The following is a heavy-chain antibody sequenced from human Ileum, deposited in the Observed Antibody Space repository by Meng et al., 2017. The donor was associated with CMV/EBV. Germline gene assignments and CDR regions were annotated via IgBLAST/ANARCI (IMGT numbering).Heavy chain of an antibody. CDR2: IHPTGTT. CDR1: GGSLTSYY. J-gene: IGHJ5*02. V-gene: IGHV4-4*07. D-gene: IGHD3-10*01. Sequence: QLQRQESGPRLLQPSETRSLTCTVTGGSLTSYYWTWIRQPAGKGLEWIGRIHPTGTTDDNPSLKSRVSMSLDKSKNQFSLKLTSVTAADTAVYYCARAAARGVPVDLWGQGTLVTVSS. CDR3: ARAAARGVPVDL.